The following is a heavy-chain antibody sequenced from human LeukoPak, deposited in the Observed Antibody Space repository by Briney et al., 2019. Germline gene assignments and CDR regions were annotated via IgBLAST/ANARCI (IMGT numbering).Heavy chain of an antibody. CDR1: GFTFSSYG. D-gene: IGHD6-13*01. CDR2: ISYDGTNK. J-gene: IGHJ5*01. CDR3: AKELYSTTWFDY. V-gene: IGHV3-30*18. Sequence: QPGGSLRLSCAASGFTFSSYGMHWVRQAPGKGLEWVAVISYDGTNKFYADSVKGRFTISRDNSKNTLFLQMNSLRAGDTAVYYCAKELYSTTWFDYWGQGTLVTVSS.